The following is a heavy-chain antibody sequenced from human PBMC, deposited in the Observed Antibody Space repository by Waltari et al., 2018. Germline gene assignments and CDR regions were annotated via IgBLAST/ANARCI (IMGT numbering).Heavy chain of an antibody. D-gene: IGHD3-3*01. CDR3: ARERHRLMEEGYLMALDP. V-gene: IGHV1-18*01. CDR1: GYTFSDYG. CDR2: ISGNNGHT. J-gene: IGHJ5*02. Sequence: QVQLVQSGAEVKKPGASVKVSCKASGYTFSDYGISWVRQAPGQGLEWMGWISGNNGHTNHAQKFQGRLIMTEYPSATTVYMELTYLTSDDTAVYYWARERHRLMEEGYLMALDPWGQGTLVTVSS.